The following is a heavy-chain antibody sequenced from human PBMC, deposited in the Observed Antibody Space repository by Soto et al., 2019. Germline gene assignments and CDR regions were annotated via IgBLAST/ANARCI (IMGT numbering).Heavy chain of an antibody. V-gene: IGHV3-30*18. J-gene: IGHJ4*02. CDR1: GFTLSSYG. CDR2: MSYDGNKK. D-gene: IGHD5-18*01. CDR3: AKGLSVIQEWIIDGH. Sequence: QVQLVESGGGVVQPGRSLRLSCAVSGFTLSSYGIHWVRQAPGKGLEWVAFMSYDGNKKYYADSVKGRFTISRDNSENTLYLQMDSRRAEDTAMYYCAKGLSVIQEWIIDGHWGQGTQVTVSS.